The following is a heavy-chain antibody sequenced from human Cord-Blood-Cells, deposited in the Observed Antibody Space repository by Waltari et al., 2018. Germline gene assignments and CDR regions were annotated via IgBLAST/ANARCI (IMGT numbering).Heavy chain of an antibody. CDR3: TTDVVDCSGGSCYYFDY. J-gene: IGHJ4*02. CDR2: IKSKTDGGTT. D-gene: IGHD2-15*01. CDR1: GFTFSNAW. Sequence: EVQLVESGGGLVKPGGSLGLSCAASGFTFSNAWMSWVRQAPGTGLEWVGRIKSKTDGGTTDYAAPVKGRFTISRDDSKNTLYLQMNSLKTEDTAVYYCTTDVVDCSGGSCYYFDYWGQGTLVTVSS. V-gene: IGHV3-15*01.